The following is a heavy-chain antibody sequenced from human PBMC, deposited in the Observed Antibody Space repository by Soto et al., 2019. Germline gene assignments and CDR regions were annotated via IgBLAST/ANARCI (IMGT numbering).Heavy chain of an antibody. V-gene: IGHV5-51*01. CDR2: IYPGDHET. CDR3: ARSPRSSPYFDY. D-gene: IGHD6-13*01. J-gene: IGHJ4*02. CDR1: GYTFSNFW. Sequence: PGESLKISCQSSGYTFSNFWIGWVRQLPGKGLEWMGIIYPGDHETRYSPSFHGQVTISADRSINTAYLQWNSLEASDTAFHFCARSPRSSPYFDYWGQGARVTVS.